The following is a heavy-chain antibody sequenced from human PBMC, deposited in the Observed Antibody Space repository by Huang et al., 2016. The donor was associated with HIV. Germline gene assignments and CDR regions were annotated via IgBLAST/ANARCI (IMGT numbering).Heavy chain of an antibody. CDR1: GYTFTNYD. V-gene: IGHV1-8*02. Sequence: QVHLVQSGAEVKKPGASVKVSCKASGYTFTNYDINWVGQSPGRGLEGMGWMNPNTGNKGFTQSFQGRVTMTRKTSITTAYMELTSLTSEDTAVYYCARSAYGDLDYWGLGTLVIVSS. CDR3: ARSAYGDLDY. J-gene: IGHJ4*02. CDR2: MNPNTGNK. D-gene: IGHD4-17*01.